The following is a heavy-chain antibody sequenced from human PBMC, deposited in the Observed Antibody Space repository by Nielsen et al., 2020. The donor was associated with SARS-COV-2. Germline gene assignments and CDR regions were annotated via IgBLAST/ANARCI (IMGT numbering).Heavy chain of an antibody. CDR1: GGTFSSYA. V-gene: IGHV1-69*13. Sequence: SVKVSCKASGGTFSSYAISWVRQAPGQGLEWMGGIIPIFGTANYAQKFQGRVTITADESTSTAYMELSSLRSEDTAVYYCAKDRDGDYIRWFDPWGQGTLVTVSS. J-gene: IGHJ5*02. D-gene: IGHD4-17*01. CDR3: AKDRDGDYIRWFDP. CDR2: IIPIFGTA.